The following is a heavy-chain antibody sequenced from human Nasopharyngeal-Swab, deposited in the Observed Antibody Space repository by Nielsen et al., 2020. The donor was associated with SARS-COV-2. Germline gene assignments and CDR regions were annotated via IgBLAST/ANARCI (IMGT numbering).Heavy chain of an antibody. CDR3: ARGRARSSWYGRKPYEY. CDR1: GGSFSGHY. V-gene: IGHV4-34*01. D-gene: IGHD6-13*01. J-gene: IGHJ4*02. Sequence: SETLSLTCAVYGGSFSGHYWSWIRQPPGKGLEWIGEIHHSGSTSYNPSLKSRVTISVDTSRNQFSLKLSSVTAADSAVYYCARGRARSSWYGRKPYEYWGQGTLVTVSS. CDR2: IHHSGST.